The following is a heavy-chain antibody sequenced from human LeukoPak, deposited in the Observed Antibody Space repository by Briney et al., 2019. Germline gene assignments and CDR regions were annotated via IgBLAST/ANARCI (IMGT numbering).Heavy chain of an antibody. J-gene: IGHJ6*03. CDR1: GGSFSGYY. CDR3: ARSWNYHYYYMDV. Sequence: SETLSLTCAVYGGSFSGYYWSWIRQPQGKGLEWIGEINHSGSTNNNPSLKSRVTISVDTSKNQFSLKLSSVTAADTAVYYCARSWNYHYYYMDVWGKGATVTVSS. D-gene: IGHD6-13*01. V-gene: IGHV4-34*01. CDR2: INHSGST.